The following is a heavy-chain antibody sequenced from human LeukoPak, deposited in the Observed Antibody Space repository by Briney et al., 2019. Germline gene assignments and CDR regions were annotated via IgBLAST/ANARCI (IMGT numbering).Heavy chain of an antibody. D-gene: IGHD2/OR15-2a*01. CDR3: ARDLSDRRRALGY. CDR2: IISSSSTI. Sequence: GGSLRLSCAASGFTFSSYSMNWVRQAPGKGLEWVSYIISSSSTIYYADSVKGRFTISRDNAKNSLYLQMNSLRAEDTAVYYCARDLSDRRRALGYWGQGTLVTVSS. V-gene: IGHV3-48*01. CDR1: GFTFSSYS. J-gene: IGHJ4*02.